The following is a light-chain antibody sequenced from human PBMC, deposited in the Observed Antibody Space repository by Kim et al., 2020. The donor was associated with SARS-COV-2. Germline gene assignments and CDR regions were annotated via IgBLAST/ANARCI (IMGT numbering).Light chain of an antibody. Sequence: EIVLTQSPGTLSLSPGERATLSCRASQSVSSSYLAWYQQKPGQAPRLLIYGASSRATGIPDRFSGSGSGTNFTLTISRLETEDFAVYYSERYGSSLITFGNGTRLGIK. CDR2: GAS. V-gene: IGKV3-20*01. CDR3: ERYGSSLIT. CDR1: QSVSSSY. J-gene: IGKJ5*01.